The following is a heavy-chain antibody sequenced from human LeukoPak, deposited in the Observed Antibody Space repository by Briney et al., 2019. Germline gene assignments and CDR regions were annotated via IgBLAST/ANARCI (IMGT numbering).Heavy chain of an antibody. V-gene: IGHV7-4-1*02. D-gene: IGHD1-26*01. CDR2: INTNTGNP. Sequence: ASVTVSCKASGYIFTSYAMNWVRQAPGQGLEWMGWINTNTGNPTYAQGFTGRFVFSLDTSVSTAYVQISSLKAEDTAVYYCARGSGSYGTWFDPWGQGTLVTVSS. CDR3: ARGSGSYGTWFDP. CDR1: GYIFTSYA. J-gene: IGHJ5*02.